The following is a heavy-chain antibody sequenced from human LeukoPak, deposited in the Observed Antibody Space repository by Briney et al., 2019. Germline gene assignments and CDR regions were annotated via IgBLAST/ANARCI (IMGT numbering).Heavy chain of an antibody. D-gene: IGHD1-14*01. CDR1: GFTFSSYA. CDR2: INGDGSDT. V-gene: IGHV3-74*03. J-gene: IGHJ4*02. Sequence: GGSLRLSCAASGFTFSSYAMSWVRQPPGKGLLWVSRINGDGSDTTYADSVKGRFTISRDNAKNTLYLQMNSLRVEDTAVYYCARTLTGGYFDSWGQGKLVTVSS. CDR3: ARTLTGGYFDS.